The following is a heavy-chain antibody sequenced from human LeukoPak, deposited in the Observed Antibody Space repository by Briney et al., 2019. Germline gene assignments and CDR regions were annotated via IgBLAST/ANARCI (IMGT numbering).Heavy chain of an antibody. J-gene: IGHJ4*02. CDR1: GYTFTSYD. V-gene: IGHV1-8*01. Sequence: ASVKVSCKASGYTFTSYDINWVRQAPGQGLEWMGWMNPNSGNTGYAQKLQGRVTMTTDTSTSTAYMELRSLRSDDTAVYYCARYRGYSYALDYWGQGTLVTVSS. D-gene: IGHD5-18*01. CDR2: MNPNSGNT. CDR3: ARYRGYSYALDY.